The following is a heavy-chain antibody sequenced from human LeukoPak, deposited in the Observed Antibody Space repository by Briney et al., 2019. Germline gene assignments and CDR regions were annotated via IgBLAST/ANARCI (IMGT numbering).Heavy chain of an antibody. J-gene: IGHJ4*02. V-gene: IGHV5-51*01. CDR3: ARAGTHCSGGSCYSNY. CDR1: GYSFTSYW. CDR2: IYPGDSDT. Sequence: GESLKISCQTSGYSFTSYWIGWVRQMPGEGLEWMGIIYPGDSDTRYSPSFQGQVTISADKSISTAYLQWSSLKASDTAMYYCARAGTHCSGGSCYSNYWGQGTLVTVSS. D-gene: IGHD2-15*01.